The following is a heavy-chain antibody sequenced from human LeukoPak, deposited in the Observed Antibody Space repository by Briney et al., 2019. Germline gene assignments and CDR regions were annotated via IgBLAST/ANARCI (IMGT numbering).Heavy chain of an antibody. V-gene: IGHV3-30-3*01. CDR2: ISYDGSTK. CDR1: GXTFSNYT. D-gene: IGHD2-8*01. J-gene: IGHJ6*02. Sequence: GGSLRLSCAASGXTFSNYTIHWVRQTPGKGLEWVAVISYDGSTKYYADSVKGRFTISRDNSKNTLYLQMNSLRAEDTAVYYCARNGKGSYYYYGMDVWGQGTTVTVSS. CDR3: ARNGKGSYYYYGMDV.